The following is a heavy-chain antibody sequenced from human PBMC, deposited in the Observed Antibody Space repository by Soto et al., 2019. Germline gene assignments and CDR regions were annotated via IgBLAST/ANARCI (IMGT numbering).Heavy chain of an antibody. J-gene: IGHJ6*02. Sequence: EVQLVESGGGLIQPGGSLRLSCAASGFTVSSNYMSWVRQAPGKGLEWVSVIYSGGSTYYADSVNGRFTISRDNSKNTLYLQMNSLRAEDTAVYYCARDAPGYKDYYGMDVWGQGTTVTVSS. CDR3: ARDAPGYKDYYGMDV. CDR1: GFTVSSNY. D-gene: IGHD5-12*01. CDR2: IYSGGST. V-gene: IGHV3-53*01.